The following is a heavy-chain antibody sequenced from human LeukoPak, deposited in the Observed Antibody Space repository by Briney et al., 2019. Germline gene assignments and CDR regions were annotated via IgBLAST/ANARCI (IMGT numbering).Heavy chain of an antibody. CDR3: ARDNRITSDAFDI. D-gene: IGHD2/OR15-2a*01. CDR1: GFTFSSNY. CDR2: IYSGGST. Sequence: GGSLRLSCAASGFTFSSNYMSWVRQAPGKGLEWVSVIYSGGSTYYSDSVKGRFTISRDNSKNTLYLQMNSLRAEDTAVYYCARDNRITSDAFDIWGQGTMVTVSS. J-gene: IGHJ3*02. V-gene: IGHV3-53*01.